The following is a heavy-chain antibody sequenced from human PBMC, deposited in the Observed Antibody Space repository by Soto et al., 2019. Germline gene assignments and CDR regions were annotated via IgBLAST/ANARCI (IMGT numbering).Heavy chain of an antibody. CDR2: LSGSGTTT. CDR1: GFTFSTYN. V-gene: IGHV3-21*04. J-gene: IGHJ4*02. D-gene: IGHD3-10*01. CDR3: ARVESYGWFFDY. Sequence: DVQLVESGGGLVKPGGSLRLSCAASGFTFSTYNMNWVRQAPGKGLEWVSSLSGSGTTTYYVDSVKGRFTISRDNSNDTLNLQMSGLRADDTAVYFCARVESYGWFFDYWGQGALVTVSS.